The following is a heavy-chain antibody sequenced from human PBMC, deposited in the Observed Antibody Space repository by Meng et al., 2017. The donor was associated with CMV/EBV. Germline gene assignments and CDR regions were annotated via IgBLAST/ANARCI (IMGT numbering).Heavy chain of an antibody. V-gene: IGHV5-51*01. Sequence: GESLKISCKGSGYSFTSYWIGWVRQMPGKGLEWMGIIYPGDFDTRYSPSFQGQVTISADKSISTAYLQWSSLKASDTAMYYCARSFRFGHSSPTGYYYYGMDVWGQGTTVTVSS. CDR3: ARSFRFGHSSPTGYYYYGMDV. CDR1: GYSFTSYW. CDR2: IYPGDFDT. J-gene: IGHJ6*02. D-gene: IGHD6-13*01.